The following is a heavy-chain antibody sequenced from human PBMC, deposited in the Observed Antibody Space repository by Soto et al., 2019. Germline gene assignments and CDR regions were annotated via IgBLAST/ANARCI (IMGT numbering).Heavy chain of an antibody. CDR2: IYSGGST. V-gene: IGHV3-53*01. Sequence: GGSLRLSCAASGFTVSSNYMSWVRQAPGKGLEWVSVIYSGGSTYYADSVKGRFTISRDNSKNTLYLQMNSLRAEDTAVYYCARERGVQLWLHWFDPWGQGTLVTVSS. CDR1: GFTVSSNY. CDR3: ARERGVQLWLHWFDP. D-gene: IGHD5-18*01. J-gene: IGHJ5*02.